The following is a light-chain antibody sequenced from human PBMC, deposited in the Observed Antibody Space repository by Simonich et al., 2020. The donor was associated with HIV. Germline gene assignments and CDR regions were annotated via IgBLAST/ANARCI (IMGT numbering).Light chain of an antibody. Sequence: DIVMTQSPDSLAVSLGERATINCKSSQSILYSSNNKNYLAWYQQQPRQPPKLLIYWASTRESGVPARFSGSGSGTDFTLTISSLQAEDVAVYYCQQYYSTPQTFGQGTKVEIK. CDR3: QQYYSTPQT. V-gene: IGKV4-1*01. J-gene: IGKJ1*01. CDR1: QSILYSSNNKNY. CDR2: WAS.